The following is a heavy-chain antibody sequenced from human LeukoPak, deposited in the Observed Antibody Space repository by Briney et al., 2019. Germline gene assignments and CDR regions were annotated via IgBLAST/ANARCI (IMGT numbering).Heavy chain of an antibody. CDR2: ISWDGGST. D-gene: IGHD5-24*01. CDR1: GFTFEDNT. J-gene: IGHJ4*02. V-gene: IGHV3-43*01. CDR3: AKGGVEMATIIGTLDY. Sequence: GGSLRLSCAASGFTFEDNTMHWVRQAPGKGLEWSSLISWDGGSTYYADSVKGRFTISRDNSKNSLYLQMNSLRTEDTALYYCAKGGVEMATIIGTLDYWGQGTLVTVSS.